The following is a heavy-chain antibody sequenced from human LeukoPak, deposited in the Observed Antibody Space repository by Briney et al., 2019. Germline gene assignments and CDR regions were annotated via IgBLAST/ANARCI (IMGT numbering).Heavy chain of an antibody. CDR2: MNPNSGNT. D-gene: IGHD1-26*01. V-gene: IGHV1-8*01. CDR3: ARAGSYTGGDDY. CDR1: GYTFTSYD. Sequence: ASVKVSCKASGYTFTSYDINWVRQATGQGLEWMGWMNPNSGNTGYAQKFQGRVTMTRNTSISTAYMELSSLRSEDTAVYYCARAGSYTGGDDYWGQGTLVTVSS. J-gene: IGHJ4*02.